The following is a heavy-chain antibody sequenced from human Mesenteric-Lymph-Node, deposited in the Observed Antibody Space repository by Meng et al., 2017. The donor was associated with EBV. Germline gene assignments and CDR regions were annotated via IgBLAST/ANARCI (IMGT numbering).Heavy chain of an antibody. D-gene: IGHD5-24*01. CDR2: IYYDGTT. J-gene: IGHJ5*01. CDR1: GGSISSGGKY. CDR3: AQGRGDGYNYWFDS. V-gene: IGHV4-30-4*01. Sequence: QVQLQESGPGLVKPSHXLSLTCAVSGGSISSGGKYWSWIRQPPGKGLEWIGYIYYDGTTHSNPSLKSRLSISVDMSKNQFSLKLSSVTAADTAVYFCAQGRGDGYNYWFDSWGQGTLVTVSS.